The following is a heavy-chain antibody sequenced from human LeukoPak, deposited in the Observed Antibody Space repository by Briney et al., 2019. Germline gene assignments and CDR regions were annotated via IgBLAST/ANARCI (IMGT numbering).Heavy chain of an antibody. CDR3: ARDRRIGTTYWFDP. V-gene: IGHV4-31*03. D-gene: IGHD2/OR15-2a*01. CDR1: GGSTSSGGYY. CDR2: IYYSGNT. Sequence: SQTLSLTCTVSGGSTSSGGYYWSWIRQHPGKGLEWIGYIYYSGNTYSNPSLKSRVTISVDTSKNQFSLKLGSVTAADTAVYYCARDRRIGTTYWFDPWGQGTLVTVSS. J-gene: IGHJ5*02.